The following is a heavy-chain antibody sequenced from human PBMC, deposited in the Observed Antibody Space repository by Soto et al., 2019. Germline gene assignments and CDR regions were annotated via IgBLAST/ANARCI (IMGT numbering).Heavy chain of an antibody. CDR3: AREYSSSFDY. J-gene: IGHJ4*02. V-gene: IGHV4-59*01. CDR2: IYYSGST. D-gene: IGHD6-6*01. CDR1: GGSISSYY. Sequence: SETLSLTCTVSGGSISSYYWSWIRQPPGKGLEWIGYIYYSGSTNYNPSLKSRVTISVDTSKNQFSLKLSSVTAADTAVYYCAREYSSSFDYGGQGTLVTVSS.